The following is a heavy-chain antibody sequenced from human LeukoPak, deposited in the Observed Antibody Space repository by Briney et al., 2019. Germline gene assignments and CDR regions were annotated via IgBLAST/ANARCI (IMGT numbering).Heavy chain of an antibody. CDR1: GGSISSYQ. Sequence: SETLSLTCTVSGGSISSYQWSWIRQPPGKGLEWIGNIYYSGSTNYNPSLKSRVTISVDTSKNQFSLKLSSVTAADTAVYYCARDRILEWLLLDYWGQGTLVTVSS. D-gene: IGHD3-3*01. J-gene: IGHJ4*02. V-gene: IGHV4-59*12. CDR2: IYYSGST. CDR3: ARDRILEWLLLDY.